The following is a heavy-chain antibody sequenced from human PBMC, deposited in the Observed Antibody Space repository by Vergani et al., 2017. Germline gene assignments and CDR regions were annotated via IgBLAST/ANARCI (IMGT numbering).Heavy chain of an antibody. CDR1: GFTFSDSY. V-gene: IGHV3-11*04. J-gene: IGHJ4*02. Sequence: QVQLVESGGGLVKPGGSLRLSCAASGFTFSDSYMSWVRQAPGMGLEWVSYISSSGTIVYYADSVKGRFTISRDNAKNSLYLQMNSLRAEDTAVYYCARAKAWYGDPLDYWGQGTLVTVSS. CDR3: ARAKAWYGDPLDY. D-gene: IGHD4-17*01. CDR2: ISSSGTIV.